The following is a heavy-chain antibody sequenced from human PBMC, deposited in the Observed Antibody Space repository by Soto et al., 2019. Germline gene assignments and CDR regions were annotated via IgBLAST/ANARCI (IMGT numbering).Heavy chain of an antibody. J-gene: IGHJ6*02. CDR1: GYTFTGYY. D-gene: IGHD3-10*01. CDR3: SREMVRGIRYYYGMDV. CDR2: INPNSGGT. V-gene: IGHV1-2*02. Sequence: ASVKVSCKASGYTFTGYYMHWVRQAPGQGLEWMGWINPNSGGTNYAQKFQGRVTMTRDTSISTAYMELGRLRSDDTAVYYCSREMVRGIRYYYGMDVWGQGTTVTVSS.